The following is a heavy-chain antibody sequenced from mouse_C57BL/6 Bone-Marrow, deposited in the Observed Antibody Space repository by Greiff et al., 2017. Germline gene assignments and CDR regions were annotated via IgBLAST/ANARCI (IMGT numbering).Heavy chain of an antibody. J-gene: IGHJ2*01. Sequence: EVMLVESGGGLVKPGGSLKLSCAASGFTFSSYAMSWVRQTPEKRLEWVATISDGGSYTYYPDNVKGRFTISRDNAKNNLYLQMSHLKSEDTAMYYCARDNTTVEGDFDYWGQGTTLTVSS. D-gene: IGHD1-1*01. CDR1: GFTFSSYA. CDR3: ARDNTTVEGDFDY. V-gene: IGHV5-4*01. CDR2: ISDGGSYT.